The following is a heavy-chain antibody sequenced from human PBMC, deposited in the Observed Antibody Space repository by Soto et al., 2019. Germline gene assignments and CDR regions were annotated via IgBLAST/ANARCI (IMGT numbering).Heavy chain of an antibody. V-gene: IGHV3-74*01. D-gene: IGHD2-15*01. CDR1: AFSFSNYW. CDR2: ISSDGSRT. Sequence: EVQLVESGGGLVQPGGSLRLSCSASAFSFSNYWMHWVRQAPGKGLVWVSSISSDGSRTNYVDSVKGRFTISRDNAKNTLYLQMNSLRDADTAVYYCTRGSGGQPPYFDYWGQGTLVTVSS. CDR3: TRGSGGQPPYFDY. J-gene: IGHJ4*02.